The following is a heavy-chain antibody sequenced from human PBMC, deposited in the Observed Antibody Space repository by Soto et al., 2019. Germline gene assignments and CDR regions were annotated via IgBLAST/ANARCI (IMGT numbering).Heavy chain of an antibody. D-gene: IGHD3-22*01. V-gene: IGHV3-11*06. CDR1: GFTFSDYY. Sequence: GGSLRLSCAASGFTFSDYYMSWIRQAPGKGLEWVSYISSSSSYTNYADSVKGRFTISRDNAKNSLYLQMNSLRAEDTAVYYCARDLNYYDSSENAFDIWGQGTKVTVSS. CDR3: ARDLNYYDSSENAFDI. CDR2: ISSSSSYT. J-gene: IGHJ3*02.